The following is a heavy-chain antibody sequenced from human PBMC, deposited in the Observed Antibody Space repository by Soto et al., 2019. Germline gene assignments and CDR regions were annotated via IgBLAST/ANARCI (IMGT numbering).Heavy chain of an antibody. V-gene: IGHV4-31*03. CDR1: GGSISSGGYY. CDR2: IYYGGRA. Sequence: QVQLQESGPGLVKPSQTLSLTCTVSGGSISSGGYYWSWIRQHPGKGLEWIGYIYYGGRAYYNPSLKSRVTISVDTSKNKSSLKLSSVTAADTAVYYCARGMGMIGVLDIRGQGTMVTVSS. D-gene: IGHD7-27*01. J-gene: IGHJ3*02. CDR3: ARGMGMIGVLDI.